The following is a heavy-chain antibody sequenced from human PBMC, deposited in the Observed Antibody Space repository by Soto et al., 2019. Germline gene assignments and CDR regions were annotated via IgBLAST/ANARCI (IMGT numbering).Heavy chain of an antibody. CDR1: GYTFTSYT. J-gene: IGHJ6*02. D-gene: IGHD6-19*01. V-gene: IGHV1-3*01. CDR2: INAGNGTT. Sequence: QVQLVQSGAEVKKPGASVKVSCKASGYTFTSYTIPWVRQAPGQRLEWMGWINAGNGTTKYSQKFQGRVTFTRDTSASTAYMELSSLRSEDTAVYYCASSAVIYYSYVMDVWGQGTTVTVSS. CDR3: ASSAVIYYSYVMDV.